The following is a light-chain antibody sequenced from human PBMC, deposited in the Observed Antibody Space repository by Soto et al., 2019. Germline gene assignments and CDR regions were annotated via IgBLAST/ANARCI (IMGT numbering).Light chain of an antibody. CDR1: QGISSY. CDR3: QQYNRYWT. V-gene: IGKV1-9*01. Sequence: DIQLTQSPSFLSASVGDRVTITCRASQGISSYLAWYQQKPGKAPKLLIYDVSSLESGVPSRFSGSGSETEFTLTISSLFPDDFATYYCQQYNRYWTFGQGTKVDIK. J-gene: IGKJ1*01. CDR2: DVS.